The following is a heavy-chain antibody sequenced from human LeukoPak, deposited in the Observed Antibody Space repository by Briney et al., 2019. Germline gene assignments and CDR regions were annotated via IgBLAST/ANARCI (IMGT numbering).Heavy chain of an antibody. CDR1: GFTFSSYA. CDR3: ASVRKRGGAFDI. Sequence: GGSLRLSCAASGFTFSSYAMSWVRQAPGKGLEWGSAISGSGGSTYYADSAKGRFTISRDNSKNTLYLQMSSLRAEDTAVYYCASVRKRGGAFDIWGQGTMVTVSS. D-gene: IGHD3-10*02. V-gene: IGHV3-23*01. CDR2: ISGSGGST. J-gene: IGHJ3*02.